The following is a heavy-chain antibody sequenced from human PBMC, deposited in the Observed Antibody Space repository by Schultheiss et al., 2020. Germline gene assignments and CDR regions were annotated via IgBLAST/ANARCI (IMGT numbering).Heavy chain of an antibody. CDR1: GGSISSGDYY. CDR3: AREYNGNYFDY. CDR2: IYYSGST. Sequence: SQTLSLTCTVSGGSISSGDYYWSWIRQHPGKGLEWIGYIYYSGSTYYNPSLKSRVTISVDTSKNQFSLRLSSVTAADTAVYYCAREYNGNYFDYWGQGTLVTVSS. V-gene: IGHV4-30-4*01. D-gene: IGHD1-26*01. J-gene: IGHJ4*02.